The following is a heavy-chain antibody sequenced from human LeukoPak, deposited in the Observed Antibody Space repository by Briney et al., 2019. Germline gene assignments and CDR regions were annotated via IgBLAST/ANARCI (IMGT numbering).Heavy chain of an antibody. V-gene: IGHV4-4*07. CDR1: GGSISSYC. CDR2: IYTSGNT. CDR3: ARDMWGSMSYGYYYDAFDI. Sequence: SETLSLTCTVSGGSISSYCWSWIRQPAGKGLEWIRRIYTSGNTDYNPSLKSRVTMSVDTSKNQFSLKLSSVTAADTAVYYCARDMWGSMSYGYYYDAFDIWGPGTMVTVSS. D-gene: IGHD3-22*01. J-gene: IGHJ3*02.